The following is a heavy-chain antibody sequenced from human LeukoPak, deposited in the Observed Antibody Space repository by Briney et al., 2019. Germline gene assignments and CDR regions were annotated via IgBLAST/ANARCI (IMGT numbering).Heavy chain of an antibody. V-gene: IGHV3-21*04. D-gene: IGHD3-10*01. CDR1: GFSFSDYS. CDR3: ARDQVVRGATDY. CDR2: ISSSGRYI. J-gene: IGHJ4*02. Sequence: GGSLRLSCAAAGFSFSDYSMNWVRQAPGKGLEWVSCISSSGRYIHYADSVKGRFTSSRDNAKNSLYLQMNSLRAEDTAVYYCARDQVVRGATDYWGQGTLVTVSS.